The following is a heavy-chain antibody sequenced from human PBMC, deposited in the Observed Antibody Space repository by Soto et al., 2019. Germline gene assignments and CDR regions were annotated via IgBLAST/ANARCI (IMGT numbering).Heavy chain of an antibody. CDR2: IYYSGST. Sequence: KPSETLSLTCTVSGGSISSYYWSWIRQPPGKGLEWIGYIYYSGSTNYNPSLKSRVTISVDTSKNQFSLKLSSVTAADTAVYYCARAGYSYGYFDYWGQGPRSPSPQ. V-gene: IGHV4-59*01. CDR3: ARAGYSYGYFDY. J-gene: IGHJ4*02. D-gene: IGHD5-18*01. CDR1: GGSISSYY.